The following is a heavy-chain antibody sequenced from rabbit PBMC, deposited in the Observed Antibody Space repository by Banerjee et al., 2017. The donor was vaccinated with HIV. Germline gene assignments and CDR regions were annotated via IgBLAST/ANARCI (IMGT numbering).Heavy chain of an antibody. CDR1: GFDFSSSYW. CDR3: ARLRYDDYYCNL. CDR2: IWNADDGT. Sequence: QEQLVESGGGLVQPEGSLTLTCKASGFDFSSSYWISWVRQAPGKGLEWIACIWNADDGTAYASWAKGRFTISKASSTTVTLQMTSLTAADTATYFCARLRYDDYYCNLWGQGTLVTVS. D-gene: IGHD2-1*01. J-gene: IGHJ4*01. V-gene: IGHV1S45*01.